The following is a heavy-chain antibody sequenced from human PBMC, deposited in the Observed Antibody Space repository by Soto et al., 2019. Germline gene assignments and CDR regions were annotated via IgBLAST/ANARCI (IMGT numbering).Heavy chain of an antibody. D-gene: IGHD6-13*01. Sequence: GGSLRLSCAASGFTVSSNYMSWVRQAPGKGLEWVSVIYSGGSTYYADSVKGRFTISRDNSKNTLYLQMNSLRAEDTAVYYCAREVAAAAAYYWGQGTLVTVSS. CDR1: GFTVSSNY. V-gene: IGHV3-66*01. J-gene: IGHJ4*02. CDR3: AREVAAAAAYY. CDR2: IYSGGST.